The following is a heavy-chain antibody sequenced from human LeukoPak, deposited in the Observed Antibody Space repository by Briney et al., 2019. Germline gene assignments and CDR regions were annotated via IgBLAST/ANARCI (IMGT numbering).Heavy chain of an antibody. CDR3: ARELGSAFDL. V-gene: IGHV4-59*01. CDR1: GGSISTYH. D-gene: IGHD3-16*01. J-gene: IGHJ3*01. CDR2: IYYSGST. Sequence: SETLSLTCTVSGGSISTYHWSWIRQSPGKGLEWIGYIYYSGSTDYSPSLKSRVTISVDTSKNQFSLRLSSVAAADTAVYFCARELGSAFDLWGQGTRVTVSS.